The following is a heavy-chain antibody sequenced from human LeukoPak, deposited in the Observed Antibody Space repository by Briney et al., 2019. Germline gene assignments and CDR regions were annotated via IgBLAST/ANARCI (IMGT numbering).Heavy chain of an antibody. CDR1: GGSISSSSYY. CDR3: ARWSEGIAALDAFDI. D-gene: IGHD6-13*01. V-gene: IGHV4-39*07. CDR2: IYYSGST. Sequence: PSETLSLTCTVSGGSISSSSYYWGWIRQPPGKGLEWIGSIYYSGSTNYNPSLKSRVTISVDTSKNQFSLKLSSVTAADTAVYYCARWSEGIAALDAFDIWGQGTMVTVSS. J-gene: IGHJ3*02.